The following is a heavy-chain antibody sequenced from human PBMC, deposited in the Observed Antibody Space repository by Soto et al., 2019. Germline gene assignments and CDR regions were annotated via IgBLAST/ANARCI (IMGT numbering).Heavy chain of an antibody. Sequence: SVKVSCKASGGTFSSYAISWVRQAPGQGLEWMGGIIPIFGTANYAQKFQGRVTITADVSTSTAYMELSSLRSEDTAVYYCARVHLTMVRGVDDYYYYYGMDVWGQGTTVTVS. CDR3: ARVHLTMVRGVDDYYYYYGMDV. D-gene: IGHD3-10*01. V-gene: IGHV1-69*13. CDR1: GGTFSSYA. CDR2: IIPIFGTA. J-gene: IGHJ6*02.